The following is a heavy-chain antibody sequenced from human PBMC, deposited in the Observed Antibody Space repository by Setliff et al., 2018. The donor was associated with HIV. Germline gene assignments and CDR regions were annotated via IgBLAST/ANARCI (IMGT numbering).Heavy chain of an antibody. V-gene: IGHV4-4*07. Sequence: SETLSLTCNVSGDSIRSYYWSWIRQSAGQGLDWIGHININGKTSFNPSLKSRVTMSIDKSKSRFSLQVKSMTAADSAVYYCARERRWLEEYYFYMDVWGNGTTFTVS. J-gene: IGHJ6*03. D-gene: IGHD3-10*01. CDR2: ININGKT. CDR3: ARERRWLEEYYFYMDV. CDR1: GDSIRSYY.